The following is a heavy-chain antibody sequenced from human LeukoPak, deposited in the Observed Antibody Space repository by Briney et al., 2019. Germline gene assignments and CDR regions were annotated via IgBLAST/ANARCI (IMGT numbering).Heavy chain of an antibody. V-gene: IGHV3-53*01. Sequence: QSGGSLRLSCAASGFTVSSNYMSWVRQAPGKGLEWVSIIYSDGTTYYADSMRGRFTLSRDNSKNTLYLQLNSLRAEDSAVYYCAGGYSDTWSALLAFEIWGQGTMVTVSS. CDR3: AGGYSDTWSALLAFEI. CDR1: GFTVSSNY. J-gene: IGHJ3*02. CDR2: IYSDGTT. D-gene: IGHD1-26*01.